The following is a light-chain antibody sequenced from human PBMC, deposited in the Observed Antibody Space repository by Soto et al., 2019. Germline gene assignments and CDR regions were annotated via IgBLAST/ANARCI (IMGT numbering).Light chain of an antibody. CDR1: QSVPNNN. Sequence: EIVLTQSPGTLSLSPGERATLSCRASQSVPNNNLAWYQQKPGQAPRVLIYGASSGATFTPDRFSGSGSGADFTLTISRLETEDVAVYYCQQYGSSPWTFGQGTKVEMK. V-gene: IGKV3-20*01. CDR3: QQYGSSPWT. J-gene: IGKJ1*01. CDR2: GAS.